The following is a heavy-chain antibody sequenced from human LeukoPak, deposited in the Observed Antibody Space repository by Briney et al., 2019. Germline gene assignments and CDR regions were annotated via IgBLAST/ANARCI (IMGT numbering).Heavy chain of an antibody. CDR3: ARVYDVYATSCFDY. D-gene: IGHD2-8*01. J-gene: IGHJ4*02. V-gene: IGHV4-34*01. Sequence: PPETLSLTCAVYGGSFSGYYWSWIRQPPGKGLEWIGEINHSGSTNYNPSLKSRVTISVDTSKNQFSLKLSSVTAADTAVYYCARVYDVYATSCFDYWGQGTLVTVSS. CDR2: INHSGST. CDR1: GGSFSGYY.